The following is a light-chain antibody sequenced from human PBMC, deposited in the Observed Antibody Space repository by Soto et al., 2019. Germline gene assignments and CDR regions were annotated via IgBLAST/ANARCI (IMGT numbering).Light chain of an antibody. J-gene: IGKJ5*01. CDR3: QQRSNWPPRIT. CDR1: QSVSSY. CDR2: DAS. Sequence: EMVLTQSPATLSLSPGERSTLSCRASQSVSSYLAWYQQKTGQAPRLLIYDASNRATGIPARFSGSGSGTDFTLTISSLEPEDFAVYYCQQRSNWPPRITFGQGTRLEIK. V-gene: IGKV3-11*01.